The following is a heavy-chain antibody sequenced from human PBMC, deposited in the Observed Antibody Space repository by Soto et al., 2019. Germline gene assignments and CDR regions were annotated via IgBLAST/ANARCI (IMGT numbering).Heavy chain of an antibody. Sequence: VSVKVSSKAPRYTFTNYSMYWARQAPGQRLEWMGWINAGNGNTKYSQKFQGRVTITRDTSASTAYMELSSLRSEDTAVYYCARGGSLYWYFDLWGRGTLVPVSS. CDR1: RYTFTNYS. V-gene: IGHV1-3*01. D-gene: IGHD1-26*01. J-gene: IGHJ2*01. CDR2: INAGNGNT. CDR3: ARGGSLYWYFDL.